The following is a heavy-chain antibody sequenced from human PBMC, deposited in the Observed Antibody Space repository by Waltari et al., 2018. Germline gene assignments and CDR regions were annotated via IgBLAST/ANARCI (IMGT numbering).Heavy chain of an antibody. CDR2: IIPIFGTA. D-gene: IGHD7-27*01. CDR3: TRASHTGDGAFDI. Sequence: VQMVQSGAEVKKPGSSVMVSCKASGGTFSSYANSWVRQAPGQGLEWMGGIIPIFGTANYAQKFQSIITITANNSTSTAYIELSSLGSEDTAVYYCTRASHTGDGAFDIWGQGTMVTVSS. J-gene: IGHJ3*02. CDR1: GGTFSSYA. V-gene: IGHV1-69*06.